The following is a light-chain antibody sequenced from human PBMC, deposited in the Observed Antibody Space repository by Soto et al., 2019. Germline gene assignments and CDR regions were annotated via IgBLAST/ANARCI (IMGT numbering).Light chain of an antibody. V-gene: IGLV2-23*01. J-gene: IGLJ1*01. CDR2: EGS. CDR1: SSDIGSYNL. CDR3: CSYADSNTYV. Sequence: QSALTQPASVSGSPGQSITISCTGTSSDIGSYNLVSWYQQYPGKAPKQMIYEGSRRPSGVSNRFSGLKSGNTASLTISDLQAEDEADYYCCSYADSNTYVFGTGTKLTVL.